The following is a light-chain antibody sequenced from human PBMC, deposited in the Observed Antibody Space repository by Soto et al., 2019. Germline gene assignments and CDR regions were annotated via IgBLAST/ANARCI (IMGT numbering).Light chain of an antibody. J-gene: IGKJ1*01. CDR3: QKYDSAPLT. CDR2: GAS. Sequence: DIQMTQSPSALSASVGDRVTITSRASQGISNNLAWYQQKPGKVPQLLIYGASTLQSGVPSRFSGSRSGTDFTLTISSLQPEDVATYYCQKYDSAPLTFGQGTKVEFK. V-gene: IGKV1-27*01. CDR1: QGISNN.